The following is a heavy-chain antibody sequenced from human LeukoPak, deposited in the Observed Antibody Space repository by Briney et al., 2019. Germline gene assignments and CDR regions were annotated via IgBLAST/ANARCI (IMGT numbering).Heavy chain of an antibody. J-gene: IGHJ4*02. CDR1: GFTFSSYS. CDR2: ISSSSSYI. D-gene: IGHD3-22*01. Sequence: PGGSLRLSCAASGFTFSSYSMNWVRQAPGKGLEWVSSISSSSSYIYYADSVKGRFTISRDNAKNSLYLQMNSLRAEDTAVYYCARRGRSSSGYYYDLVFDYWGQGTLVTVSS. V-gene: IGHV3-21*01. CDR3: ARRGRSSSGYYYDLVFDY.